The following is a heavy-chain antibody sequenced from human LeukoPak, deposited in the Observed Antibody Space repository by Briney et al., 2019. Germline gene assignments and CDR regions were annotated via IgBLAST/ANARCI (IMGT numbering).Heavy chain of an antibody. CDR3: ARSAHLTGFDY. CDR1: GYTFTGYY. CDR2: INPNSGGT. J-gene: IGHJ4*02. V-gene: IGHV1-2*02. Sequence: ASVTVSCKASGYTFTGYYMHWVRQAPGQGLEWMGWINPNSGGTNYAQKFQGRVTMTRDTSISTGYMELSRLRSDDTAVYYCARSAHLTGFDYWGQGTLVTVSS. D-gene: IGHD3-9*01.